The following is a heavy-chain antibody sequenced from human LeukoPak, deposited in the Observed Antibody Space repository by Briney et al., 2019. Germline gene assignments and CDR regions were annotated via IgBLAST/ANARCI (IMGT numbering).Heavy chain of an antibody. V-gene: IGHV5-51*01. Sequence: GQSLQISSKGQGFTFTNYYIGWAGPTPGKGMDWMGIISPGDSDARYSPSFQGQVTISADKSISTAYLRWSSLKASDTAMYYCARRYCSSTSCNPYFFDYWGQGTLVTVSS. CDR3: ARRYCSSTSCNPYFFDY. J-gene: IGHJ4*02. CDR1: GFTFTNYY. CDR2: ISPGDSDA. D-gene: IGHD2-2*01.